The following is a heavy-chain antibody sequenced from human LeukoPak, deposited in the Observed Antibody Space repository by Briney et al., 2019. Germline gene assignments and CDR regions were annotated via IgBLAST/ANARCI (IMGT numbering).Heavy chain of an antibody. CDR3: ARDEQWRQYYYSYYGMDV. CDR1: GFTFSSYS. Sequence: GGSLRLSCAASGFTFSSYSMNWVRQAPGKGLEWVSYISGSSSTIYYADSVKGRFTISRDNAKNSLYLQMNSLRAEDTAVYYCARDEQWRQYYYSYYGMDVWGQGTTVTVSS. CDR2: ISGSSSTI. J-gene: IGHJ6*02. D-gene: IGHD6-19*01. V-gene: IGHV3-48*04.